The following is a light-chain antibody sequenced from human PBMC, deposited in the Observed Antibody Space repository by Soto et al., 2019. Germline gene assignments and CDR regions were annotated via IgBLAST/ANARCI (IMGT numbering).Light chain of an antibody. J-gene: IGKJ1*01. Sequence: EIVLTQSPGTLSLSPGERATLSCRASQSVSSSNLAWYHQKPGQAPRLLIYGASSRSTGIPDRFSGSGSGTDFTLTISRLESEDFAVYYCQQYGSTPRTFGQGTKVEIK. CDR3: QQYGSTPRT. V-gene: IGKV3-20*01. CDR2: GAS. CDR1: QSVSSSN.